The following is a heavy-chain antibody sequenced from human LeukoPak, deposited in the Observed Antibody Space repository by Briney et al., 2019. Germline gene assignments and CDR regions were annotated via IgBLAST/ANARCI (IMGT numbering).Heavy chain of an antibody. CDR2: IYPGDSAT. CDR1: GSSFTSYW. D-gene: IGHD2-2*01. Sequence: GASLKISCQGSGSSFTSYWIGWVRQLPGKGLEWMGIIYPGDSATRYSQSFQGQVTISADKSISTAYLQWSRLKASDTAMYYCARRIVVVPAAMGGDFDYWGQGTLVTVSS. CDR3: ARRIVVVPAAMGGDFDY. V-gene: IGHV5-51*01. J-gene: IGHJ4*02.